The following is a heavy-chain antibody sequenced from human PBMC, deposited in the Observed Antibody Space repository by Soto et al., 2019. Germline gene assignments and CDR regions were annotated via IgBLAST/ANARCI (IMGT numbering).Heavy chain of an antibody. CDR3: AKGDGEVVVAATLDLFDY. D-gene: IGHD2-15*01. CDR2: ISYDGSNK. J-gene: IGHJ4*02. V-gene: IGHV3-30*18. Sequence: GGSLRLSCAASGFTFSSYGMHWVRQAPGKGLEWVAVISYDGSNKYYADSVKGRFTISGDNSKNTLYLQMNSLRAEDTAVYYCAKGDGEVVVAATLDLFDYWGQGTLVTVSS. CDR1: GFTFSSYG.